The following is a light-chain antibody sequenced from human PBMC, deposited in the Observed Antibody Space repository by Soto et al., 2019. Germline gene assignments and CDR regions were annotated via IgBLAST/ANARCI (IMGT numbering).Light chain of an antibody. Sequence: QSALTQPPSVSGSPGQSVTISCTGTSSDFGNYDRVSWYQQPPGTAPKLIIYEVSNRPSGVPDRFSGSKSANTASLTISGLQAEDEADYYCASYTSSRTLRFGGATKLTVL. CDR3: ASYTSSRTLR. CDR2: EVS. V-gene: IGLV2-18*02. J-gene: IGLJ2*01. CDR1: SSDFGNYDR.